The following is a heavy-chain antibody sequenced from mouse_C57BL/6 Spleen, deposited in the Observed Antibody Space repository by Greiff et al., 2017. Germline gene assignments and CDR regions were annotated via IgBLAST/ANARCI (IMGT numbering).Heavy chain of an antibody. Sequence: QVQLQQSGPELVKPGASVKISCKASGYAFSSSWMNWVKQRPGKGLEWIGRIYPGDGDTNYNGKFKGKATLTADKSSSTAYMQLSSLTSEDSAVYFCARNLGFDYWGQGTTLTVSS. V-gene: IGHV1-82*01. D-gene: IGHD3-3*01. CDR1: GYAFSSSW. J-gene: IGHJ2*01. CDR2: IYPGDGDT. CDR3: ARNLGFDY.